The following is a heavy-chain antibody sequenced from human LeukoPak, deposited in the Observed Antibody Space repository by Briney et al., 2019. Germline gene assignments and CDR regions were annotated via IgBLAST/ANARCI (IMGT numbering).Heavy chain of an antibody. J-gene: IGHJ5*02. Sequence: QTGGSLRLSCAASGFTFSSYGMHWVRQAPGKGLEWVAVISYDGSNKYYADSVKGRFTISRDNSKNTLYLQMNSLRAEDTAVYYCAKDIGSSSSWGQGTLVTVSS. D-gene: IGHD6-6*01. V-gene: IGHV3-30*18. CDR1: GFTFSSYG. CDR3: AKDIGSSSS. CDR2: ISYDGSNK.